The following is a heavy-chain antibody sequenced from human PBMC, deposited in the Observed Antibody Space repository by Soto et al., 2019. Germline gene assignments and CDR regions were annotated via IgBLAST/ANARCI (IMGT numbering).Heavy chain of an antibody. CDR2: IWYDGSNK. Sequence: GGSLRLSCAASGFTFSSYGMHWVRQAPGKGLEWVAVIWYDGSNKYYADSVKGRFTISRDNSKNTLYLQMNSLRAEDTAVYYCARAPGGALGYYFDYWGQGTLVTVSS. V-gene: IGHV3-33*01. D-gene: IGHD1-26*01. CDR1: GFTFSSYG. CDR3: ARAPGGALGYYFDY. J-gene: IGHJ4*02.